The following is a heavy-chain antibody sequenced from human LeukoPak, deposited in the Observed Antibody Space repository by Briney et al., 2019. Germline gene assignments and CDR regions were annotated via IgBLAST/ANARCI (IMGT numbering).Heavy chain of an antibody. J-gene: IGHJ4*02. D-gene: IGHD2-15*01. CDR1: GFTFSGYA. V-gene: IGHV3-23*01. CDR3: AKGSSLVVVAYFDY. Sequence: GGSLRLSCAASGFTFSGYAMSWVRQAPGKGLEWVSAISGSGGSTYYADSVKGRFTISRDNYKNTLYLQMNSLRAEDTAVYYGAKGSSLVVVAYFDYWGQGTLVTVSS. CDR2: ISGSGGST.